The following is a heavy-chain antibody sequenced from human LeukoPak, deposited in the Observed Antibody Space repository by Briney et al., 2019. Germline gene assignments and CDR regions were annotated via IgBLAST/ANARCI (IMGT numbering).Heavy chain of an antibody. CDR1: GGSFSGYY. D-gene: IGHD3-10*01. V-gene: IGHV4-34*01. CDR3: ARGHRVVRHSTVYYYYYGMDV. Sequence: KPSETLSLTCAVYGGSFSGYYWSWLRQPPGKGREWVGEINHSGSTNYNPSLKSRVTISVDTSKNQFSLKLSSVTAADTAVYYCARGHRVVRHSTVYYYYYGMDVWGQGTTVTVSS. CDR2: INHSGST. J-gene: IGHJ6*02.